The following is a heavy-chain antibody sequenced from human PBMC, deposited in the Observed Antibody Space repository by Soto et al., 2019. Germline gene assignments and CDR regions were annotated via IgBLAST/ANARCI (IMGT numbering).Heavy chain of an antibody. Sequence: SETLSLTCTVSGGSISSYYWSWIRQPPGKGLEWIGYIYYSGSTNYNPSLKSRVNISVDTSKNQFSLKLSSVTAADTAVYYCARTLAYYYMDVWGKGTTVTVSS. CDR3: ARTLAYYYMDV. D-gene: IGHD3-3*02. J-gene: IGHJ6*03. CDR2: IYYSGST. V-gene: IGHV4-59*08. CDR1: GGSISSYY.